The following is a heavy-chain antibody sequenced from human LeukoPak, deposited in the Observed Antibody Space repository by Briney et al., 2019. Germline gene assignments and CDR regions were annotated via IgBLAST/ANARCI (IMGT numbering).Heavy chain of an antibody. CDR1: GFTFSSYG. J-gene: IGHJ6*02. CDR3: AKDRDYIVGVYYYYGMDV. Sequence: PGGSLRLSCAASGFTFSSYGMHWVRQAPGKGLEWVAVISYDGSNKYYADSVKGRFTISRDNSKNTLYLQMNSRRAEDTAVYYCAKDRDYIVGVYYYYGMDVWGQGTTVTVSS. V-gene: IGHV3-30*18. D-gene: IGHD1-26*01. CDR2: ISYDGSNK.